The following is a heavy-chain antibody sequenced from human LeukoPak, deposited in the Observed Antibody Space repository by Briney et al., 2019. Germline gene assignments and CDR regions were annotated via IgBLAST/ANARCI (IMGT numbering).Heavy chain of an antibody. CDR2: IYYSGST. CDR3: ARERWYAAFDI. Sequence: KPSETLSLTCTVSGGSISSYYWSWIRQPPGKGLEWIGYIYYSGSTNYNPSLKSRVTISVDTSKNQFSLKLSSVTAADTAVYYCARERWYAAFDIWGQGTMVTVSS. D-gene: IGHD6-13*01. CDR1: GGSISSYY. J-gene: IGHJ3*02. V-gene: IGHV4-59*01.